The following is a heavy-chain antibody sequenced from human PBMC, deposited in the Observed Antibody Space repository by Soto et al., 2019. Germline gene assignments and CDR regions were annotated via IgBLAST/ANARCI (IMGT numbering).Heavy chain of an antibody. CDR1: GFTFSSYS. CDR2: ISSSSSYI. D-gene: IGHD3-9*01. CDR3: ARHATSVRYFDWFGYYGMDV. J-gene: IGHJ6*02. Sequence: EVQLVESGGGLVKPGGSLRLSCAASGFTFSSYSMNWVRQAPGKGLEWVSSISSSSSYIYYADSVKGRFTISRDNAKNSLYLQMNSLRAEDTAVYYCARHATSVRYFDWFGYYGMDVWGQGTTVTVSS. V-gene: IGHV3-21*01.